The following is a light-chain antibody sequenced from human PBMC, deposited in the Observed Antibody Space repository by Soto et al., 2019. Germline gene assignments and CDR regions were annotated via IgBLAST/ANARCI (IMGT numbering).Light chain of an antibody. Sequence: EIVLTQSPATLSLSPGERATLSCRASQSVSSQLAWYQHKPGQAPRLLIYDASNRASGIPARFSGSGSGTDFTLTISSLEPEDFAVYYCHQRYSWPRTFGQGTKLELK. CDR3: HQRYSWPRT. V-gene: IGKV3-11*01. CDR2: DAS. CDR1: QSVSSQ. J-gene: IGKJ2*01.